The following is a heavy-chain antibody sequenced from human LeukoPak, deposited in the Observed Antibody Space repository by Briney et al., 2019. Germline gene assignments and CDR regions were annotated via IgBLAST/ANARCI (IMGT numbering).Heavy chain of an antibody. D-gene: IGHD6-6*01. Sequence: SETLSLTCSVSGYSIYSGHYWGWIRQPPGKGLEWIGSIYHNGNSYYNPSLKSRVTISLHTSKNQFSLNLSSVTAADTAVYYCAKIASPNAFDIWGQGTVVTVSS. J-gene: IGHJ3*02. CDR2: IYHNGNS. CDR1: GYSIYSGHY. V-gene: IGHV4-38-2*02. CDR3: AKIASPNAFDI.